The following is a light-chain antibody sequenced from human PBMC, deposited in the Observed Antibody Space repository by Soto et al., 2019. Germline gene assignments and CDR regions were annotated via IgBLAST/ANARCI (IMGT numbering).Light chain of an antibody. V-gene: IGKV3-15*01. CDR2: DAS. CDR3: QQYYNWLT. J-gene: IGKJ4*01. CDR1: QSVNSN. Sequence: DIVMTQSPATLSVSPGERHTLSCSASQSVNSNLAWYQQKPGQAPRLLIYDASTRATGIPARFSGSGSGTEFTLTISSLQSEDFAVYYCQQYYNWLTFGGGTKVDIK.